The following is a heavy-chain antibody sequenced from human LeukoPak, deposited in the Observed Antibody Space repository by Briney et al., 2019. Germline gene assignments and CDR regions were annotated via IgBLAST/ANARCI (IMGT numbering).Heavy chain of an antibody. CDR3: ARPRQGDWFEP. CDR1: GYTFTTYW. D-gene: IGHD3-16*01. CDR2: IWPGDSDT. Sequence: GESLKISCKASGYTFTTYWIGWVRQMPGKGLEWMGVIWPGDSDTRYSPSFQGQVTISVDKLITTAYLQWSSLKASDSAMYYCARPRQGDWFEPWGQGTPVTVSS. J-gene: IGHJ5*02. V-gene: IGHV5-51*01.